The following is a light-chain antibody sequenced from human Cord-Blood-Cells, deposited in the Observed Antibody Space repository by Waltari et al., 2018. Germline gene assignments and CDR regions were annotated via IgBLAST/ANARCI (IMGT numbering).Light chain of an antibody. Sequence: SALTQPASVSGSPGQSITISCTGTSSDVGSYNLFSWYQQHPGKAPKLMIYEVSKRPSGVSNRFSGSKSGNTASLTISGLQAEDEADYYCCSYAGSSTSVVFGGGTKLTVL. CDR2: EVS. CDR1: SSDVGSYNL. CDR3: CSYAGSSTSVV. J-gene: IGLJ2*01. V-gene: IGLV2-23*02.